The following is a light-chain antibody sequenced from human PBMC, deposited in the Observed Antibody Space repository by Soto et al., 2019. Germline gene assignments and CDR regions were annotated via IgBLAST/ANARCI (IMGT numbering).Light chain of an antibody. J-gene: IGKJ1*01. CDR3: QQYHTDWT. V-gene: IGKV1-33*01. Sequence: DIQMTQPPSSLSASVGDRVTITCQASQDISNYLNWYQQKLGKAPKLLIYDASNLETGVPSRFSGSGSGTEFTLTISSLQADDFATYYCQQYHTDWTFGQGTKV. CDR1: QDISNY. CDR2: DAS.